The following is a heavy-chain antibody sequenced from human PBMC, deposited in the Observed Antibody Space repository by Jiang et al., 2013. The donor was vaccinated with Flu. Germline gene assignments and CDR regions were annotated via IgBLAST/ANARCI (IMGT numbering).Heavy chain of an antibody. J-gene: IGHJ4*02. CDR2: FDPEDGET. Sequence: GFDPEDGETIYAQKFQGRVTMTEDTSTDTAYMELSSLRSEDTAVYYCATPSVEYDYVWGSYRRSGLDYWGQGTLVTVSS. D-gene: IGHD3-16*02. CDR3: ATPSVEYDYVWGSYRRSGLDY. V-gene: IGHV1-24*01.